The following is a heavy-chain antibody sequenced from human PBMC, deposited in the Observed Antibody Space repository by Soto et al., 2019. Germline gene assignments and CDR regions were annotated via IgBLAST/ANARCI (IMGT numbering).Heavy chain of an antibody. CDR1: GFTFSSYA. D-gene: IGHD6-13*01. CDR3: ARSLSSSWYVYYYYGMDV. Sequence: PGGSLRLSCAASGFTFSSYAMHWVRQAPGKGLEWVAVISYDGSNKYYADSVKGRFTISRDNSKNTLYLQMNSLRAEDTAVYYCARSLSSSWYVYYYYGMDVWGQGTTVTVSS. CDR2: ISYDGSNK. J-gene: IGHJ6*02. V-gene: IGHV3-30-3*01.